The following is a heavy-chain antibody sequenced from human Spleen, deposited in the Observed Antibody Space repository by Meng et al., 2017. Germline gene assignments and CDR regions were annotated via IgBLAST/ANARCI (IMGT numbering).Heavy chain of an antibody. V-gene: IGHV3-74*01. CDR2: VTPDGRIT. J-gene: IGHJ1*01. CDR1: GFTFSGHW. CDR3: TNDRLNH. D-gene: IGHD3-9*01. Sequence: EVKLVGSGGGLVQPGGSLRLSCAASGFTFSGHWMHWVRQAPGKGLVWVSRVTPDGRITTYADFVKGRFTISRDNAKNTLYLQMNSLRAEDTAVYYCTNDRLNHWGQGTLVTVSS.